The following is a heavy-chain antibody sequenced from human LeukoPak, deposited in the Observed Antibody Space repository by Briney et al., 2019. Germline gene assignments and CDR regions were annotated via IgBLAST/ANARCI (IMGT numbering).Heavy chain of an antibody. CDR2: ISGSGGST. J-gene: IGHJ6*03. CDR3: AKANCSSTICYYYMDV. CDR1: GFTFSSYA. Sequence: PGGSLRLSCAASGFTFSSYAMSWVRQAPGKGLEWVSAISGSGGSTYYADSVKGGFTISRDNSKNTLYLQMNSLRAEDTAVYYCAKANCSSTICYYYMDVWGKGTTVTVSS. D-gene: IGHD2-2*01. V-gene: IGHV3-23*01.